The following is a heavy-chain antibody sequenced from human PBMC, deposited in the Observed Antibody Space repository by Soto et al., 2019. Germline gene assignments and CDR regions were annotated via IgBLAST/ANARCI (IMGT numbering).Heavy chain of an antibody. Sequence: GGSLRLSCAASGFTFSSYWMSWVRQAPGKGLEWVANIKQDGSEKYYVDSVKGRFTISRDNAKNSLYLQMNSLRAEDTAVYYCARVLVGATTAPDAFDIWGQGTMVTVSS. V-gene: IGHV3-7*01. D-gene: IGHD1-26*01. CDR3: ARVLVGATTAPDAFDI. CDR1: GFTFSSYW. CDR2: IKQDGSEK. J-gene: IGHJ3*02.